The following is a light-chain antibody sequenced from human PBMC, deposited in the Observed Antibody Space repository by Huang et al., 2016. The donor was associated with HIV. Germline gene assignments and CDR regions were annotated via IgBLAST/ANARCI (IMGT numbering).Light chain of an antibody. V-gene: IGKV3-11*01. CDR1: QSISSY. Sequence: ETVLTQSPATLSLSPGERATLSCRASQSISSYLTCFQQQPGQAPTLLIYDAANRATGISARFSGSGSGTDFTLTISSLEPEDFAVYYCQQRINWPFTFGPGTKVDIK. J-gene: IGKJ3*01. CDR3: QQRINWPFT. CDR2: DAA.